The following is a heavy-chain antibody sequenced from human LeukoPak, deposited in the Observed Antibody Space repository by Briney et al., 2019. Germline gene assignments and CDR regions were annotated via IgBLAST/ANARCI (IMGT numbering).Heavy chain of an antibody. D-gene: IGHD3-10*01. J-gene: IGHJ1*01. CDR3: AKDHGSLGSGLN. CDR2: ISGSGVST. CDR1: GFTFSSYG. Sequence: GGTLRLSCAASGFTFSSYGMSWVRQAPGQGLEWVSVISGSGVSTYYADSVKGRFTISRDNSKNTLYLQMNSLRAEDTAVHYCAKDHGSLGSGLNWGQGTLVTVSS. V-gene: IGHV3-23*01.